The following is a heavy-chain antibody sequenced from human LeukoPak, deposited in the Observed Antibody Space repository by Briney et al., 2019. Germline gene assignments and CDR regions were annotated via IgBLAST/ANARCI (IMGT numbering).Heavy chain of an antibody. CDR1: GYSFTSSYW. J-gene: IGHJ4*02. CDR3: ARVDDQGGYYIDY. V-gene: IGHV5-51*01. D-gene: IGHD3-22*01. CDR2: IYPGDSDT. Sequence: GESLKISCKASGYSFTSSYWIGWVRQMPGKGLEWMGIIYPGDSDTRYSPSFQGQVTISADKSISTAYLQWSSLKASDTAMYYCARVDDQGGYYIDYWGQGTLVTVSS.